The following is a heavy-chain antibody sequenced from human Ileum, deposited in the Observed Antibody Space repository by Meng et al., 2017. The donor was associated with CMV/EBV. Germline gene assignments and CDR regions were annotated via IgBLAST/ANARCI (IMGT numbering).Heavy chain of an antibody. Sequence: QVRLQGSDPGLVKPSETLSLTCSVSGGSISSYYWSWIRQAPGKGLEWIGYVYSTGSTNYSPSLRSRVTISVDTSRNQFSLRLSSVTAADTAVYYCARTGRFRSYYFDYWGQGTLVTVSS. CDR3: ARTGRFRSYYFDY. D-gene: IGHD1-26*01. V-gene: IGHV4-59*01. CDR2: VYSTGST. CDR1: GGSISSYY. J-gene: IGHJ4*02.